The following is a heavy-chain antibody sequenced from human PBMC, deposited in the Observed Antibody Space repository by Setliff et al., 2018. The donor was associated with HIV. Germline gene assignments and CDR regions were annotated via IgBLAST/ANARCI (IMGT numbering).Heavy chain of an antibody. CDR2: ISYDGSNK. CDR1: GFTFSSYA. Sequence: LRLSCAASGFTFSSYAVHWVRQAPGKGLEWVAVISYDGSNKYYADSVKGRFTISRDNSKNTLYLQMNSLRPEDTAVYYCARAPSSYGRSYWYFDLWGRGTLVTVSS. CDR3: ARAPSSYGRSYWYFDL. V-gene: IGHV3-30*04. D-gene: IGHD1-26*01. J-gene: IGHJ2*01.